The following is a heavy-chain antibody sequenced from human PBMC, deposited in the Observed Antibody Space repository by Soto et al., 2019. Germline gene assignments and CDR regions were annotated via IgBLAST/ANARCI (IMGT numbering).Heavy chain of an antibody. CDR2: ISYDGSNK. D-gene: IGHD3-10*01. CDR1: GFTFSSYG. Sequence: GGSLRLSCAASGFTFSSYGMHWVRQAPGKGLEWVAVISYDGSNKYYADSVKGRFTISRDNSKNTLYLQMNSLRAEDTAVYYCAKDFYGSGSYYQKHYYGMDVWGQGTTVTVSS. J-gene: IGHJ6*02. CDR3: AKDFYGSGSYYQKHYYGMDV. V-gene: IGHV3-30*18.